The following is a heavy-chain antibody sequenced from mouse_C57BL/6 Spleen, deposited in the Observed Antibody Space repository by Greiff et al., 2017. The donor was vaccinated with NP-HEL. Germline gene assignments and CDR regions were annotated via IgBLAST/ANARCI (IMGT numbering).Heavy chain of an antibody. CDR2: IYPGSGST. J-gene: IGHJ1*03. CDR3: ARVRNFYGSPYFEV. D-gene: IGHD1-1*01. V-gene: IGHV1-55*01. Sequence: VKLQQPGAELVKPGASVKMSCKASGYTFTSYWITWVKQRPGQGLEWIGDIYPGSGSTNYNEKFKSKATLTVDTSSSTAYMQLSSLTSEDSAVYYCARVRNFYGSPYFEVWGTGTTVTVSS. CDR1: GYTFTSYW.